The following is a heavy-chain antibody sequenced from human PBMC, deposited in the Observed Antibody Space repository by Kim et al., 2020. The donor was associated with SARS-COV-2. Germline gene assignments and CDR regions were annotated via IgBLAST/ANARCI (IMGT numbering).Heavy chain of an antibody. J-gene: IGHJ4*02. Sequence: NKYYADPGKGRFTISRDNSKNTLYLQMNSLRAEDTAVYYCARDDRGGFDYWGQGTLVTVSS. CDR2: NK. CDR3: ARDDRGGFDY. D-gene: IGHD3-16*01. V-gene: IGHV3-33*01.